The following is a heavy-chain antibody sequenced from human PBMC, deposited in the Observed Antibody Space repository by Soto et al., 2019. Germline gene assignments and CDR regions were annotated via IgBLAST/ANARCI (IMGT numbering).Heavy chain of an antibody. CDR3: ARHAGGSWDDAFDI. V-gene: IGHV4-39*01. CDR1: GDSISSSSDY. CDR2: IYYTGIT. Sequence: SETLSLTSTVSGDSISSSSDYWGWVRQPPGKGLEWIGSIYYTGITYSNPSLRSPVTISVDTSKNQFSLRLSSVTAADTAVYYCARHAGGSWDDAFDIWGQGTMVTVSS. D-gene: IGHD6-13*01. J-gene: IGHJ3*02.